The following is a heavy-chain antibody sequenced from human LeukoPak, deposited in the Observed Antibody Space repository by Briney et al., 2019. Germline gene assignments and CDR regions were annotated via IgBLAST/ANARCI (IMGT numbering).Heavy chain of an antibody. V-gene: IGHV1-69*13. Sequence: ASVKVSCKASGGTFSSYAISWVRQAPGQGLEWMGGIIPIFGTANYAQKFQGRVTITADESTSTAYMELSSLRSEDTAVYYCARGVGQWLTTGRYFDYWGQRTLVTVSS. J-gene: IGHJ4*02. CDR1: GGTFSSYA. CDR2: IIPIFGTA. D-gene: IGHD6-19*01. CDR3: ARGVGQWLTTGRYFDY.